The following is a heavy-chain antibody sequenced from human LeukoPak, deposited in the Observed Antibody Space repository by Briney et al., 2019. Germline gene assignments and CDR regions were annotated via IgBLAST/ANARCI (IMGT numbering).Heavy chain of an antibody. Sequence: GASVKDSCKAAGYTFTSYGISWVRQAPGQGPEWMGWISAYNGNTNYAQKLQGRVTMTTDTSTSTAYMELRSLRSDDTAVYYCARDKDSSGYYWASAEYFQHWGQGTLVTVSS. CDR3: ARDKDSSGYYWASAEYFQH. V-gene: IGHV1-18*01. CDR2: ISAYNGNT. CDR1: GYTFTSYG. D-gene: IGHD3-22*01. J-gene: IGHJ1*01.